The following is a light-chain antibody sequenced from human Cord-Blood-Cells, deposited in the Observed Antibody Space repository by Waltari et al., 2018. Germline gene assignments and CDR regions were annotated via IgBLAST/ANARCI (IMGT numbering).Light chain of an antibody. CDR2: EVS. J-gene: IGLJ2*01. CDR1: SSDVGSYNR. Sequence: QSALTQPPSVSGSPGQSVTISCTGTSSDVGSYNRVSWYQQPPGTAPELMIYEVSNRPSGVPDRFSGSKSGKAAALTISGLQAEDEADYYCSSYTSSSTLVFGGGTKLTVL. V-gene: IGLV2-18*02. CDR3: SSYTSSSTLV.